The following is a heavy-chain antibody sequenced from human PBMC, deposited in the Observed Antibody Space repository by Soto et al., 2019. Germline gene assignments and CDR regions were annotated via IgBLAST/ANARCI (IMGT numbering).Heavy chain of an antibody. CDR1: GFTFSSYW. D-gene: IGHD3-10*01. Sequence: GGSLRLSCAASGFTFSSYWMHWVRQAPGKGLVWVSRINSDGSSTSYADSVKGRFTISRDNAKNTLYLQMNSLRAEDTAVYYCARVGEEITMFRGIEIYYYYGMDVWAQGTTVTVSS. CDR3: ARVGEEITMFRGIEIYYYYGMDV. J-gene: IGHJ6*02. V-gene: IGHV3-74*01. CDR2: INSDGSST.